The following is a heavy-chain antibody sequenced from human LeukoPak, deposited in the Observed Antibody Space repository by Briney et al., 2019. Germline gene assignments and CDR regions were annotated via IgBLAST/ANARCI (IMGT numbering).Heavy chain of an antibody. CDR2: IFSNDEQ. CDR1: GFSLSNARMG. V-gene: IGHV2-26*01. D-gene: IGHD4-17*01. CDR3: ARQYGDHDGRGFDP. J-gene: IGHJ5*02. Sequence: RESGPVLVKPTETLTLTCTVSGFSLSNARMGVSWIRQPPGKALEWLAHIFSNDEQSYSTSLKSRLTISKDTSKSQVVLTMTNMDPVDTATYYCARQYGDHDGRGFDPWGQGTLVTVSS.